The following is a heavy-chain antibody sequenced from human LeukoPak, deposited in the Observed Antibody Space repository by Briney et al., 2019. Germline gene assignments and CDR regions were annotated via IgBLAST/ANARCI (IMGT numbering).Heavy chain of an antibody. J-gene: IGHJ4*02. CDR3: ARDVLHRIYCESSAYHPGSSH. Sequence: ASVKVSCKASGYTFTSYGITWVRQAPGQGLEWMGWISAYNGYTHYAQKLQGRVTMTTDTSTSTAYMEVRSLRSDDTAGYYCARDVLHRIYCESSAYHPGSSHWGQGTLVTVSS. CDR1: GYTFTSYG. D-gene: IGHD3-22*01. CDR2: ISAYNGYT. V-gene: IGHV1-18*01.